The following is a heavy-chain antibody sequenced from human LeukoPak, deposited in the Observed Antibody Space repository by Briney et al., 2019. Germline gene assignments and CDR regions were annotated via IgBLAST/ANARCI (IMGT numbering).Heavy chain of an antibody. J-gene: IGHJ2*01. CDR1: GFTFTSYS. D-gene: IGHD1-26*01. CDR2: ISGGGGST. V-gene: IGHV3-23*01. Sequence: GGSLRLSCAASGFTFTSYSMNWVRQAPGKGLEWVSTISGGGGSTYYADSVKGRFTISRDNSKNTLYLQVNSLRAEDTAVYYCAKDRTVGASYWYFDLWGRGTLVTVSS. CDR3: AKDRTVGASYWYFDL.